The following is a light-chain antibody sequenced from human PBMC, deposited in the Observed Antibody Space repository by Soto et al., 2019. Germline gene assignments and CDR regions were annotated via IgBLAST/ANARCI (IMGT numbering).Light chain of an antibody. CDR2: GNR. J-gene: IGLJ3*02. Sequence: QSVLTQPPSVSGAPGQRVTISCTGRSSNIGAGYDVHWYQQLPGAAPKLVIFGNRNRPSGVPERFSGSKSGTSASLAITGLQAEDEADYYCQAYDYSLTASVFGGGTQLTVL. V-gene: IGLV1-40*01. CDR1: SSNIGAGYD. CDR3: QAYDYSLTASV.